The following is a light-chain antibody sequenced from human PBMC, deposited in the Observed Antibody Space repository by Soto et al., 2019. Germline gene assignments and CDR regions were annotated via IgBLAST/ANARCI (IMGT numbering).Light chain of an antibody. CDR3: QQYNSYWT. V-gene: IGKV1-5*03. CDR1: QSISIW. Sequence: DIQMTQSPPTLSASVGDRVTITCRASQSISIWLAWYQQKPGKAPKLLIYKASSLEIGVPSRFIGSGSGTEFTLTISSLQPDDFATYYCQQYNSYWTFGQGTKVEIK. CDR2: KAS. J-gene: IGKJ1*01.